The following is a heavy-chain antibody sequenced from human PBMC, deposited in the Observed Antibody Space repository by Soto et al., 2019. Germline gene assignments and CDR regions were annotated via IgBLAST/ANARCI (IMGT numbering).Heavy chain of an antibody. J-gene: IGHJ2*01. CDR2: INAGNGNT. Sequence: QVQLVQSGAEVKKPGASVKVSCKASGYTFTSYAMHWVRQAPGQRLEWMGWINAGNGNTKYSQKFQGRVTITRDTAASTAYMELSSLRSEDTAVYYCARGGSRYWYFELWGRGTLVTVSS. D-gene: IGHD1-26*01. CDR3: ARGGSRYWYFEL. V-gene: IGHV1-3*01. CDR1: GYTFTSYA.